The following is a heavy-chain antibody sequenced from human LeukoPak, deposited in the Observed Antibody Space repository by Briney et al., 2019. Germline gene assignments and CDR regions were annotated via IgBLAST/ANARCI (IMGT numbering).Heavy chain of an antibody. J-gene: IGHJ4*02. CDR2: IYGGGSS. CDR3: ARQLGVAGTSVDY. V-gene: IGHV3-66*04. CDR1: GFTFSDYY. D-gene: IGHD6-19*01. Sequence: GGSLRLSCAASGFTFSDYYMSWIRQAPGKGLEWVSVIYGGGSSYYAESVEGRFTISRDNSKNTLYLQMNSLRAEDTAVYYCARQLGVAGTSVDYWGQGTLVTVSS.